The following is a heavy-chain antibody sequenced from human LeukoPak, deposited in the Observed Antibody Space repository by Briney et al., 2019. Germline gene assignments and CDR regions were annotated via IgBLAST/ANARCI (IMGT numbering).Heavy chain of an antibody. J-gene: IGHJ3*02. CDR2: IYYSGST. CDR3: ARDYLGDAFDI. Sequence: PSETLSLTCTVSGGSISSYYWSWIRQHPGKGLEWIGYIYYSGSTYYNPSLKSRVTISVDTSKNQFSLKLSSVTAADTAVYYCARDYLGDAFDIWGQGTMVTVSS. D-gene: IGHD3-16*01. CDR1: GGSISSYY. V-gene: IGHV4-59*06.